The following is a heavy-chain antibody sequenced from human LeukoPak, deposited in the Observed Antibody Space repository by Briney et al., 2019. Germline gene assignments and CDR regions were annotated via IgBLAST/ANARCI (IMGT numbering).Heavy chain of an antibody. CDR1: GFTFSSYG. CDR3: AKWSLWFGELQPFDY. D-gene: IGHD3-10*01. V-gene: IGHV3-30*02. J-gene: IGHJ4*02. Sequence: GGSLRLSCAASGFTFSSYGMHWVRQAPGKGLEWVAFIRYDGSNKYYADSVKGRFTISRDNSKNTLYLQMNSLRAEDTAVYYCAKWSLWFGELQPFDYWGQGTLVTVSS. CDR2: IRYDGSNK.